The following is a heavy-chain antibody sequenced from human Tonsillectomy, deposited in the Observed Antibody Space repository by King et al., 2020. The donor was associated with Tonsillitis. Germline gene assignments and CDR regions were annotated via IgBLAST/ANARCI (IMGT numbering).Heavy chain of an antibody. CDR2: IDHSGNT. CDR1: GGSFSDYF. J-gene: IGHJ6*03. D-gene: IGHD3-22*01. Sequence: VQLQQWGAGLLKPSETLSLTCAVYGGSFSDYFLSWIRQPPGKGLEGMGGIDHSGNTNYNPSLKSRVTISLDTSKNQFSLKLTSVTAADTAVYCCSRGGSFYYDSSAKPYYFHYYMDVWGKGTTVTVSS. V-gene: IGHV4-34*01. CDR3: SRGGSFYYDSSAKPYYFHYYMDV.